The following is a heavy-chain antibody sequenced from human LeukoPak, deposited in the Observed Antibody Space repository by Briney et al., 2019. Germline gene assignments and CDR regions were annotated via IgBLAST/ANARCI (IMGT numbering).Heavy chain of an antibody. V-gene: IGHV1-8*03. CDR3: TRGITMIRGLIVGWFDP. CDR1: GYTFSSYD. Sequence: GASVKVSCKASGYTFSSYDINWVRQATGQGLEWMGWMNPNSGNTGYAQKFQGRVTISRNTSISTAYMELSSLGSDDTAVYYCTRGITMIRGLIVGWFDPWGQGTLVTVSS. D-gene: IGHD3-10*01. CDR2: MNPNSGNT. J-gene: IGHJ5*02.